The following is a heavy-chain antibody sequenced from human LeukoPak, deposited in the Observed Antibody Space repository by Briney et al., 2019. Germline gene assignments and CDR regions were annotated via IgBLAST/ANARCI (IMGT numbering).Heavy chain of an antibody. CDR1: GYTFTHYA. CDR2: TNVGNDYT. V-gene: IGHV1-3*01. J-gene: IGHJ4*02. Sequence: VASVTVSFTASGYTFTHYAVHWVRQAPGQRLEWMGWTNVGNDYTESSQKFQDRLTITSDTTATTVYMELSSLRSEDTAVYYCARDDFSTYPGLNYFDYWGQGSLVAVSS. D-gene: IGHD4-11*01. CDR3: ARDDFSTYPGLNYFDY.